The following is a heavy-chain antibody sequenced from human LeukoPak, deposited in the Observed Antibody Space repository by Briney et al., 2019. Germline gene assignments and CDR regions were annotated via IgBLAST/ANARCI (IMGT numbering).Heavy chain of an antibody. CDR2: ISYSGGT. Sequence: SETLSLTCTVSGGSISSSTYYWGWIRQPPGQGLEWIGSISYSGGTYYNPSLKSRVTISIVRSKNQFSLRLTSVTAADTAVYYCARPVVPAATSGFDYWGQGTLVTVSS. J-gene: IGHJ4*02. D-gene: IGHD2-2*01. V-gene: IGHV4-39*01. CDR3: ARPVVPAATSGFDY. CDR1: GGSISSSTYY.